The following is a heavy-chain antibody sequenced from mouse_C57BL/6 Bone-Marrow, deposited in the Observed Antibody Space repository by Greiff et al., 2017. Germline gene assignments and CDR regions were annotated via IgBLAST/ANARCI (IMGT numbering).Heavy chain of an antibody. D-gene: IGHD1-1*01. CDR2: ISNLAYSI. CDR1: GFTFSDYG. V-gene: IGHV5-15*04. Sequence: EVKLVESGGGLVQPGGSLKLSCAASGFTFSDYGMAWVRQAPRKGPEWVAFISNLAYSIYSADTVTGRFTISRGNAKNTLYLEMSSLKSEDTAMYYCARQGDYYGSSDWYFDVWGKGTTVTVSS. J-gene: IGHJ1*03. CDR3: ARQGDYYGSSDWYFDV.